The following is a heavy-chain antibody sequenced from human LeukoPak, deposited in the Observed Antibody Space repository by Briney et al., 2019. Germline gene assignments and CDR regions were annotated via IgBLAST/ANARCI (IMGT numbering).Heavy chain of an antibody. CDR3: ARDSAYLAVAAGDYYCYMDV. J-gene: IGHJ6*03. D-gene: IGHD6-19*01. CDR1: GGSFSGYY. Sequence: SETLSLTCAVYGGSFSGYYWSWIRQPPGKGLEWIGEINHSGSTNYNPSLKSRVTISVDTSKNLFSLKLDSVTAADTAVYYCARDSAYLAVAAGDYYCYMDVWGKGTTVTISS. CDR2: INHSGST. V-gene: IGHV4-34*01.